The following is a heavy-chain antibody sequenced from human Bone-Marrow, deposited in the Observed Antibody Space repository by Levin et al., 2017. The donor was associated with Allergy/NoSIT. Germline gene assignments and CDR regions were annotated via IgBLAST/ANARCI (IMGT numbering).Heavy chain of an antibody. Sequence: HPGGSLRLSCTASGFAFGNYAVHWVRQAPGKGLEWVSIISYDGSNKYYADSVKGRFAVSRDNSENTLSLHMDSLGLEDTAVYYCATTAGRGGDTTGYYLGLDYWGQGTLVTVSA. D-gene: IGHD3-22*01. V-gene: IGHV3-30*09. CDR1: GFAFGNYA. CDR3: ATTAGRGGDTTGYYLGLDY. CDR2: ISYDGSNK. J-gene: IGHJ4*02.